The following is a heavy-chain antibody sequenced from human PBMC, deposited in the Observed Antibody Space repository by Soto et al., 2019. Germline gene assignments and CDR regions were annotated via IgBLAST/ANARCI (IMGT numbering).Heavy chain of an antibody. Sequence: EVQMLESGGGVVQRGGSLRLSCAASGFTFSSYAMNWVRQSPGKGLEWVSGIVPGGGDTYYPDSVRGRFTISRDNSRSTLSLQMSSLRAEDTAIYYCTKGMHSSYWRRGTLVTVSS. CDR2: IVPGGGDT. V-gene: IGHV3-23*01. CDR3: TKGMHSSY. J-gene: IGHJ4*02. CDR1: GFTFSSYA. D-gene: IGHD2-21*01.